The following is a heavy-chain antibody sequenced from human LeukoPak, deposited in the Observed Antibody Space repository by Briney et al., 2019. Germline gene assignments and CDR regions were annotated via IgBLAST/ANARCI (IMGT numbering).Heavy chain of an antibody. CDR1: GFTVSSNY. CDR3: ARRLYSSSSSSFDY. D-gene: IGHD6-13*01. Sequence: PGGSLRLSCAASGFTVSSNYMSWVRQAPGKGLEWVSVIYSGGSTYYADSVKGRFTISRDNSKNTLYLQMNSLRAEDTAVYYCARRLYSSSSSSFDYWGQGTLVTVSS. CDR2: IYSGGST. V-gene: IGHV3-53*01. J-gene: IGHJ4*02.